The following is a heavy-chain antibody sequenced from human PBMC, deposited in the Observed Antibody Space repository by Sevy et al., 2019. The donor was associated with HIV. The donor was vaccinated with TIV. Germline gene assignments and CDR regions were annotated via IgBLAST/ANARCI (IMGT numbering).Heavy chain of an antibody. V-gene: IGHV1-18*01. J-gene: IGHJ3*02. CDR1: GYTFTSYG. CDR3: ARDNVPPDAFDI. CDR2: ISAYNGNT. Sequence: ASVKVSCKASGYTFTSYGISWVRQAPGQGLEWMGWISAYNGNTNYAQKLQGRVTMTTDTSTSTAYMERRSRGSDDTAVYYCARDNVPPDAFDIWGQGTMVTVSS.